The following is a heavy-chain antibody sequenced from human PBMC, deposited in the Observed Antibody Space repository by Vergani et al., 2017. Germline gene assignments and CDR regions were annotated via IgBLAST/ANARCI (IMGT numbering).Heavy chain of an antibody. CDR2: ISYDGSNK. D-gene: IGHD3-10*01. CDR3: ARDWGSDYCGSGSYRWFDP. V-gene: IGHV3-30-3*01. Sequence: QVQLVESGGGVVQPGRSLRLSCAASGFTFSSYAMHWVRQAPGKGLEWVAVISYDGSNKYYADSVKGRFTISRDNSKNTLYLQMNSLRAEDTAVYYCARDWGSDYCGSGSYRWFDPWGQGTLVTVSS. CDR1: GFTFSSYA. J-gene: IGHJ5*02.